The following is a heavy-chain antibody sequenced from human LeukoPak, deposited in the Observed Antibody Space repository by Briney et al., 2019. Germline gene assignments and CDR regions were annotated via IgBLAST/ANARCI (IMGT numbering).Heavy chain of an antibody. J-gene: IGHJ4*02. CDR1: GGSISSGDYY. Sequence: PSQTLSLTCTVSGGSISSGDYYWSWIRQHPGKGLEWIGYIYYSGSTYYNPSLKSRVTISVDTSKNQFSLKLSSVTAADTAVYYCARRRGYSGYDFDYWGQGTLVTVSS. CDR3: ARRRGYSGYDFDY. V-gene: IGHV4-31*03. CDR2: IYYSGST. D-gene: IGHD5-12*01.